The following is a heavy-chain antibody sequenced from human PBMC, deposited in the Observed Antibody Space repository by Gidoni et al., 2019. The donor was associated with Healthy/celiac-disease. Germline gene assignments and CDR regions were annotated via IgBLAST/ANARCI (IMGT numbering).Heavy chain of an antibody. CDR1: GGSISSYY. Sequence: QVQLQESGPGLVKPSETLSLTCTVSGGSISSYYWSWIRQPPGKGLEWIGYIYYSGSTNYNPSLKSRVTISVDTSKNQFSLKLSSVTAADTAVYYCARAVEIFGVVTHPDAFDIWGQGTMVTVSS. V-gene: IGHV4-59*01. CDR2: IYYSGST. CDR3: ARAVEIFGVVTHPDAFDI. J-gene: IGHJ3*02. D-gene: IGHD3-3*01.